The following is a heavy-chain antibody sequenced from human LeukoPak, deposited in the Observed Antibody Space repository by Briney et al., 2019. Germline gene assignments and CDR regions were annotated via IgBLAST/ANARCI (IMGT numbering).Heavy chain of an antibody. CDR2: ISSSSSYI. CDR3: ARSEDSGYGAPGSDY. D-gene: IGHD5-12*01. CDR1: GFTVSSNY. V-gene: IGHV3-21*01. Sequence: GGSLRLSCAASGFTVSSNYMSWIRQAPGKGLEWVSSISSSSSYIYYADSVKGRFTISRDNAKNSLYLQMNSLRAEDTAVYYCARSEDSGYGAPGSDYWGQGTLVTVSS. J-gene: IGHJ4*02.